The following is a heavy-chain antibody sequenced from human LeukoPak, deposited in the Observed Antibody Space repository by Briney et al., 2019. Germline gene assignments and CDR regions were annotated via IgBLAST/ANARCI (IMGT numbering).Heavy chain of an antibody. Sequence: KPGGSLRLSCAASGFSFSTYSMNWVRQAPGKGLEWVSSISSTGLYMFYVDSVKGRFTISRDNAGNSLYLQMNSLRAEDTAVYYCATEKVYSSRRQVDYWGQGTLVTVSS. CDR2: ISSTGLYM. CDR1: GFSFSTYS. D-gene: IGHD6-13*01. V-gene: IGHV3-21*01. J-gene: IGHJ4*02. CDR3: ATEKVYSSRRQVDY.